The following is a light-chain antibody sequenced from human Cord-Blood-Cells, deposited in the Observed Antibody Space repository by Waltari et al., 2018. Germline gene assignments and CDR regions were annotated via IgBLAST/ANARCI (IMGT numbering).Light chain of an antibody. CDR3: QQYGSSPPLT. V-gene: IGKV3-20*01. Sequence: ELVLTQSPCTLSLSPGERATLSCRASQSVSSSYLAWYQQKPGQAPRLLIYGASSRATGIPDRFSGSGSGTDFTLTISRLEPEDFAVYYCQQYGSSPPLTFGGGTKVEIK. CDR2: GAS. CDR1: QSVSSSY. J-gene: IGKJ4*01.